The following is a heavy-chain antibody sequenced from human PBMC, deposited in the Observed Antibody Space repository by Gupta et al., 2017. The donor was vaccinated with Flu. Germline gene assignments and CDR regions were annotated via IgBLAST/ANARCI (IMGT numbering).Heavy chain of an antibody. D-gene: IGHD1-26*01. CDR2: SKHGGNT. CDR1: SDYY. J-gene: IGHJ5*02. Sequence: SDYYWSWVRQSPGKGLEWIGESKHGGNTNYNPSLRGRVTISLDASKSQFFLNVRSVTAADTAVDYWARVGLVGFGSNWVDPWDQGSLVTVSS. V-gene: IGHV4-34*01. CDR3: ARVGLVGFGSNWVDP.